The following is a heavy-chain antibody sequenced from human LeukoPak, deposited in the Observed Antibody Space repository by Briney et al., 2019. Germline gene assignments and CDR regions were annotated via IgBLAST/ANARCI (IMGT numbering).Heavy chain of an antibody. Sequence: ASVKVSCKASGYTFTSYYMHWVRQAPGQGLEWMGIINPSGGSASYAQKFQGRVTMTRDTSTSTVYMELSSLRSEDTAVYYCARAYTYYYDSSGYGAFDIWGQGTMVTVSS. J-gene: IGHJ3*02. D-gene: IGHD3-22*01. V-gene: IGHV1-46*01. CDR2: INPSGGSA. CDR3: ARAYTYYYDSSGYGAFDI. CDR1: GYTFTSYY.